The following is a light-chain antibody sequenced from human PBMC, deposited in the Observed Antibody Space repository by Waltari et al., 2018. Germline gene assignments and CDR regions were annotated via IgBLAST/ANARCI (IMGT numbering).Light chain of an antibody. J-gene: IGKJ1*01. CDR3: QQYGTSPRM. CDR1: QSVSSNY. Sequence: EIVLTQSPGTLSLSPGERASLSCRTSQSVSSNYLAWYQQRPGQAPRLLIYGASSRAIGIPDRFSGSGSGTDFTLTISRLEPEDFAVYYCQQYGTSPRMFGQGTKVEIK. CDR2: GAS. V-gene: IGKV3-20*01.